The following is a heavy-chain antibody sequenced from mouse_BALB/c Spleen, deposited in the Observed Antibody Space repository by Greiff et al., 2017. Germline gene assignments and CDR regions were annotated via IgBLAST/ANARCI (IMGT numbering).Heavy chain of an antibody. CDR1: GYTFTDYW. V-gene: IGHV1-69*01. Sequence: QVQLQQSGAELVMPGASVKMSCKASGYTFTDYWMHWVKQRPGQGLEWIGAIDTSDSYTSYNQKFKGKATLTVDESSSTAYMQLSSLTSEDSAVYYCARGDYGNYGGAMDYWGQGTSVTVSS. D-gene: IGHD2-1*01. CDR3: ARGDYGNYGGAMDY. CDR2: IDTSDSYT. J-gene: IGHJ4*01.